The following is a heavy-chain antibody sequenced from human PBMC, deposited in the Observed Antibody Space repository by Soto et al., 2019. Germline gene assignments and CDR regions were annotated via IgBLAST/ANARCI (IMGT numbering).Heavy chain of an antibody. CDR1: GFPFSSYG. V-gene: IGHV3-33*01. Sequence: GGSLRLSCAASGFPFSSYGMHWVRQAPGKGLEWVAVIWYDGSNKYYADSVKGRFTISRDNSKNTLYLQMNSLRAEDTAVYYCARDLRYCISTSCYYGMDVWGQGTTVTVSS. D-gene: IGHD2-2*01. CDR3: ARDLRYCISTSCYYGMDV. J-gene: IGHJ6*02. CDR2: IWYDGSNK.